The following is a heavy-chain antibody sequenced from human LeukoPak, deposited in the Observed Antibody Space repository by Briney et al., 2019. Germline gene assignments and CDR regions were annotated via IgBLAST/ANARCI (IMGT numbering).Heavy chain of an antibody. CDR2: IYSGGST. CDR1: GFTVSSNY. CDR3: ARGLITIFGVVAPPDY. J-gene: IGHJ4*02. Sequence: GGSLRLSCAASGFTVSSNYMSWVRQAPGKGLEWVSVIYSGGSTYYADSVKGRFTISRDNSKNTLYLQMNSLRAEDTAVYYCARGLITIFGVVAPPDYWGQGTLVTVSS. V-gene: IGHV3-66*02. D-gene: IGHD3-3*01.